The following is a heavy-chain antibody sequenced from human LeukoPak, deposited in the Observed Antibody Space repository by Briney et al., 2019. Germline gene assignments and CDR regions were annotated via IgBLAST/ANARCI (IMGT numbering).Heavy chain of an antibody. CDR3: VRDGGGTTPYDC. D-gene: IGHD1-7*01. V-gene: IGHV3-74*01. Sequence: PGGSVRLSCAASGFTLSDYWMNWVRQVPGKGPVWVSHISPGGRNIAYADSVKGRFTISRDSAKNTLYLQINSLRVGDTAVYYCVRDGGGTTPYDCWGQGTLVTVSS. CDR1: GFTLSDYW. J-gene: IGHJ4*02. CDR2: ISPGGRNI.